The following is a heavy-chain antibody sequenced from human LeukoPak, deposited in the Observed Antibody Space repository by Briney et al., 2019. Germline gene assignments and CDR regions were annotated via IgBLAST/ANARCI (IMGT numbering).Heavy chain of an antibody. V-gene: IGHV3-23*01. D-gene: IGHD3-22*01. J-gene: IGHJ4*02. CDR3: AKDRWARYDSSDRAGY. CDR2: ISGSGGST. CDR1: GFTFSSYA. Sequence: GGSLRLSCAASGFTFSSYAMSWVRQAPGKGLEWVSAISGSGGSTYYADSVKGRFTISRDNSKNTLYLQMNSLRAEDTAVYYCAKDRWARYDSSDRAGYWGQGTLVTVSS.